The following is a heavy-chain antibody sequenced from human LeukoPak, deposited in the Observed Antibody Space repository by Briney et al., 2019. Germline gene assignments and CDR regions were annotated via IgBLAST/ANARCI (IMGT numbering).Heavy chain of an antibody. CDR3: ARDRQPSRYIGMDV. D-gene: IGHD3-16*02. J-gene: IGHJ6*02. CDR2: ITTSGST. CDR1: GFTFSDYY. V-gene: IGHV3-11*01. Sequence: GGSLRLSCAASGFTFSDYYMSWIRQAPGKGLEWVSYITTSGSTYADSVKGRFTISRDNAKNSLYLQMNSLGAEDTAVYYCARDRQPSRYIGMDVWGQGTTVIVSS.